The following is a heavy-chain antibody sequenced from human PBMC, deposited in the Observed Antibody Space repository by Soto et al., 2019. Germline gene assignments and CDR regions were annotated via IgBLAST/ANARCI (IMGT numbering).Heavy chain of an antibody. CDR1: GFTFSSYW. J-gene: IGHJ4*02. CDR2: IKQDGSEK. V-gene: IGHV3-7*05. D-gene: IGHD4-17*01. Sequence: GGSLRLSCAASGFTFSSYWMSRVRQAPGKGLEWVANIKQDGSEKYYVDSVKGRFTISRDNAKNSLYLQMNSLRAEDTAVYYCARTNGWVTNGPYYFDYWGQGTLVTVSS. CDR3: ARTNGWVTNGPYYFDY.